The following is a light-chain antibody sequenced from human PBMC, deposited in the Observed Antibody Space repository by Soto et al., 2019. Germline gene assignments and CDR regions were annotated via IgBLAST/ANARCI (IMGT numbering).Light chain of an antibody. CDR3: QQYSKWPPDT. CDR2: GAS. J-gene: IGKJ2*01. V-gene: IGKV3-15*01. CDR1: QSVSNN. Sequence: EIVMTQSPATLSVSPGERATLSCRASQSVSNNLAWYQQKPGQAPRLLIYGASTRATGIPARFSGSGSGTEFTLTISSLQSEDFEVYYCQQYSKWPPDTFGQGTKLEI.